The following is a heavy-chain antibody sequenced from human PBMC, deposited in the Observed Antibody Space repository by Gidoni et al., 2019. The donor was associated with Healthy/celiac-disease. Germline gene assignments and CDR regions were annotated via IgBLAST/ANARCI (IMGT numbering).Heavy chain of an antibody. CDR3: ARIRGYSYGRRFDY. D-gene: IGHD5-18*01. V-gene: IGHV4-34*01. CDR2: INHSGST. CDR1: GGSFSGYY. J-gene: IGHJ4*02. Sequence: QVQLQQWGAGLLKPSATLSLTCAVFGGSFSGYYWSWIRQPPGKGLEWIGEINHSGSTNYNPSLKSRVTISVDTSKNQFSLKLSSVTAADTAVYYCARIRGYSYGRRFDYWGQGTLVTVSS.